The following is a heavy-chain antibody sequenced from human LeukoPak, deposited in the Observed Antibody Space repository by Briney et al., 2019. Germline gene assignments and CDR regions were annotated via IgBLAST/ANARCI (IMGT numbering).Heavy chain of an antibody. CDR3: AKEGRSSKTH. CDR2: IKEDGTET. CDR1: GFMFSSNW. V-gene: IGHV3-7*03. J-gene: IGHJ4*02. Sequence: GGSLRLSCAASGFMFSSNWMSWVRLAPGKGLEWVANIKEDGTETYYVDSVKGRFTISRDSAKNSLYLQMNSLRVEDTAVYYCAKEGRSSKTHRGQGTLVTVSS. D-gene: IGHD3-10*01.